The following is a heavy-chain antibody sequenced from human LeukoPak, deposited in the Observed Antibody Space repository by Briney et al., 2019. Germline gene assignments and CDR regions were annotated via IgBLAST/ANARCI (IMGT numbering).Heavy chain of an antibody. V-gene: IGHV1-18*01. CDR3: ARDAPLGGSSGWYHFSYYYYYGMDV. CDR2: ISAYNGNT. Sequence: ASVKVSCKASGYTFTSYGISWVRQAPGQGLEWMEWISAYNGNTNYAQRLQGRVTMTTDTSTSTAYMELRSLRSDDTAVYYCARDAPLGGSSGWYHFSYYYYYGMDVWGQGTTVTVSS. D-gene: IGHD6-19*01. CDR1: GYTFTSYG. J-gene: IGHJ6*02.